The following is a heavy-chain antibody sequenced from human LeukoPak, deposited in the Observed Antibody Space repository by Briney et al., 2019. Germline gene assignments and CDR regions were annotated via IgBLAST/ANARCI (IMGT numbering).Heavy chain of an antibody. D-gene: IGHD6-6*01. CDR2: IDPNSGGT. V-gene: IGHV1-2*02. Sequence: GASVKVSCKASGYIFTDFHIHWVRQAPGQGLEWMGWIDPNSGGTNYAQKFQGRVTMTRDTSISTAYMELSRLISDDTAIYYCARDDSTSSQNAFDIWGQGTMVTVSS. CDR1: GYIFTDFH. CDR3: ARDDSTSSQNAFDI. J-gene: IGHJ3*02.